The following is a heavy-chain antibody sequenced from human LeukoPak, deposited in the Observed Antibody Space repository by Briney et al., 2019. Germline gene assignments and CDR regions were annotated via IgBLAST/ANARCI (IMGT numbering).Heavy chain of an antibody. V-gene: IGHV3-20*04. CDR1: GFTFDDYG. Sequence: PGGSLRLSCAASGFTFDDYGMSWVRQAPGKRLECVSVINWNGGSTGYADSVKGRFTISRDNAKNSLYLQMNSLRAEDTALYYCARGRIIRGYFDYWGQGTLVTVSS. J-gene: IGHJ4*02. CDR2: INWNGGST. CDR3: ARGRIIRGYFDY. D-gene: IGHD2/OR15-2a*01.